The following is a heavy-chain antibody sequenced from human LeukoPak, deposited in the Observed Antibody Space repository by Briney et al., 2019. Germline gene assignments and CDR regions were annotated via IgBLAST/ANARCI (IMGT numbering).Heavy chain of an antibody. V-gene: IGHV3-23*01. Sequence: GGSLRLSCAASGFAFSSYAMTWVRQAPGKGLEWVSLISGSGAGTYYADSVKGRFTVSRDQSKKTLNLQMNSLRVEDAAVYYCAKDRRGYCSDGTCLGSFDFWGQGTLVTVSS. CDR1: GFAFSSYA. CDR2: ISGSGAGT. J-gene: IGHJ4*02. CDR3: AKDRRGYCSDGTCLGSFDF. D-gene: IGHD2-15*01.